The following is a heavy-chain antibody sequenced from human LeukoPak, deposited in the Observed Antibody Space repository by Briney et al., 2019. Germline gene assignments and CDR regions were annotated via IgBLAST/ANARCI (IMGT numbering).Heavy chain of an antibody. J-gene: IGHJ3*02. D-gene: IGHD6-19*01. CDR2: INPNSGGT. CDR1: GHTFTGYY. Sequence: GASVKVSCKASGHTFTGYYMHWVRQAPGQGLEWMGWINPNSGGTNYAQKFQGWVTMTRDTSISTAYMELSRLRPDDTAVYYCARGRLAVAGALDAFDIWGQGTMVTVSS. CDR3: ARGRLAVAGALDAFDI. V-gene: IGHV1-2*04.